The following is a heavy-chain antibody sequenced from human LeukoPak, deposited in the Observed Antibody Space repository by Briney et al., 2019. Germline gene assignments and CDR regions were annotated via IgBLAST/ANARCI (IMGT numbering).Heavy chain of an antibody. J-gene: IGHJ4*02. D-gene: IGHD3-16*01. CDR1: GFTFSQYA. CDR3: ARVGGIRTADANFDH. CDR2: ISGSGGST. V-gene: IGHV3-23*01. Sequence: PGGSLRLSCAASGFTFSQYAMSWVRQAPGKGLEWVSAISGSGGSTYYADSVKGRFTISRDNSKNTLFLQMSNLRAEDTAIYYCARVGGIRTADANFDHWGQGTLVTVSS.